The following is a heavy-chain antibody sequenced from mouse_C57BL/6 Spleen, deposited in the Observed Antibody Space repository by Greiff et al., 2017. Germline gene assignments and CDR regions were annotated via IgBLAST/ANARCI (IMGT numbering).Heavy chain of an antibody. V-gene: IGHV1-64*01. D-gene: IGHD1-1*01. CDR3: ARDGSSSYWYFDV. J-gene: IGHJ1*03. CDR1: GYTFTSYW. CDR2: IHPNSGST. Sequence: QVQLQQPGAELVKPGASVKLSCKASGYTFTSYWMHWVKQRPGQGLEWIGMIHPNSGSTNYNEKFKSKATLTVDKSSSTAYMQRSSLTSEDSAVYYCARDGSSSYWYFDVWGTGTTVTVSS.